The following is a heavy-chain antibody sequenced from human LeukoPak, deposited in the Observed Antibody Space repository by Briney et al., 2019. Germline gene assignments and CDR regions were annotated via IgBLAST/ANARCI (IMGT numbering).Heavy chain of an antibody. J-gene: IGHJ4*02. D-gene: IGHD5-12*01. CDR2: ISYDGSNK. Sequence: GESLRLSCAASGFTFSSYGMHWVRQAPGKGLEWVAVISYDGSNKYYADSVKGRFTISRDNSKNTLYLQMNSLRAEDTAVYYCAKGTPSLYSGYDSTLDYWGQGTLVTVSS. V-gene: IGHV3-30*18. CDR1: GFTFSSYG. CDR3: AKGTPSLYSGYDSTLDY.